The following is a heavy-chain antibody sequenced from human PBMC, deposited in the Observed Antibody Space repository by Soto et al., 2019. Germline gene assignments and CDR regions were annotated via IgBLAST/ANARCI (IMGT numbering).Heavy chain of an antibody. D-gene: IGHD3-9*01. CDR2: IYYSGST. CDR1: GGSISSYY. CDR3: ARVPGTATLTGYGRLWSFYFDY. Sequence: PSETLSLTCTVSGGSISSYYWSWIRQPPGKGLEWIGYIYYSGSTNYNPSLKSRVTISVDTSKNQFSLKLSSVTAADTAVYYCARVPGTATLTGYGRLWSFYFDYWGQGTLVTVSS. J-gene: IGHJ4*02. V-gene: IGHV4-59*01.